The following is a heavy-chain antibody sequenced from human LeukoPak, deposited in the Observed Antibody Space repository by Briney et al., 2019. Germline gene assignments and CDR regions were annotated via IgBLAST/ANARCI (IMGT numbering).Heavy chain of an antibody. V-gene: IGHV3-30*04. CDR1: GFTFSSYA. CDR2: ISYDGSNK. CDR3: ARDVDRNFDY. D-gene: IGHD3-22*01. J-gene: IGHJ4*02. Sequence: PGMSLRLSCAASGFTFSSYAMHWVRQAPGTGLEWVAVISYDGSNKYYADSVKGRFTTSRDNSKNTLYLQMNSLRAEDTAVYYCARDVDRNFDYWGQGTLVTVSS.